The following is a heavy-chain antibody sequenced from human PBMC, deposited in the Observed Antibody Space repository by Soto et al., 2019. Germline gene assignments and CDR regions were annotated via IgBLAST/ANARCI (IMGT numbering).Heavy chain of an antibody. CDR1: GYTFTGYY. CDR3: ARDPKYYDILTGYYRSDGMDV. CDR2: INPNSGGT. V-gene: IGHV1-2*04. Sequence: GSSVKVSCKASGYTFTGYYMHWVRQAPGQGLEWMGWINPNSGGTNYAQKFQGWVTMTRDTSISTAYMELSRLRSDDTAVYYCARDPKYYDILTGYYRSDGMDVWGQGTTVTVSS. J-gene: IGHJ6*02. D-gene: IGHD3-9*01.